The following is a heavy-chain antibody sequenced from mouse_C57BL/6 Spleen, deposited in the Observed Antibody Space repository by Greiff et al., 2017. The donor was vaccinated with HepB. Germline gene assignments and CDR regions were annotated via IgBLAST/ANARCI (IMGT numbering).Heavy chain of an antibody. D-gene: IGHD2-3*01. V-gene: IGHV1-85*01. CDR2: IYPRDGST. Sequence: QVQLQQSGPELVKPGASVKLSCKASGYTFTSYDINWVKQRPGQGLEWIGWIYPRDGSTKYNEKFKGKATLTVDTSSSTAYMELHSLTSEDSAVYFCATPGIHDGYYFDYWGQGTTLTVSS. J-gene: IGHJ2*01. CDR1: GYTFTSYD. CDR3: ATPGIHDGYYFDY.